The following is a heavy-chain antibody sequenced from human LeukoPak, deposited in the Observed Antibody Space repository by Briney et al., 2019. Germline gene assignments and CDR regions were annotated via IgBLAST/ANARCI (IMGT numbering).Heavy chain of an antibody. CDR2: INHSGST. J-gene: IGHJ4*02. D-gene: IGHD4-11*01. CDR1: GGSFSGYY. CDR3: ARENGLHTY. V-gene: IGHV4-34*01. Sequence: SETLSLTCAVYGGSFSGYYWSWIRQPPGKGLEWIGEINHSGSTNYNPSLKSRVTISADTSKNQFSLKLSSVTAADTAVYYCARENGLHTYWGQGTLVTVSS.